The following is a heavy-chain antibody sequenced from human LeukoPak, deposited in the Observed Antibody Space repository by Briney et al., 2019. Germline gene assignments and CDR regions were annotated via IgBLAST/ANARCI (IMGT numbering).Heavy chain of an antibody. CDR3: ARDGGLHTNFDY. D-gene: IGHD2-15*01. CDR1: GFTFRNYW. Sequence: QPGGSLRLSCAASGFTFRNYWMGCVRHAPGKGLEWVANTKPDGTADYYADSVRGRFTTSRDNANNFLYLQMNSLRGEDTAVYYCARDGGLHTNFDYWGQGTLVAVSS. CDR2: TKPDGTAD. V-gene: IGHV3-7*01. J-gene: IGHJ4*02.